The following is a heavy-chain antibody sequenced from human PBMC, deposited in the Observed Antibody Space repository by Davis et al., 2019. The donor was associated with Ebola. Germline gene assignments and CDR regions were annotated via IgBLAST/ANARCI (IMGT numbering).Heavy chain of an antibody. D-gene: IGHD2-15*01. Sequence: SVKVSCKASGGTFSSYAISWVRQAPGHGLEWMGGIIPIFGTANYAQKFQGRVTITADKSTSTAYMELSSLRSEDTAVYYSARDRWWRGDAFDIWGQGTMVTVSS. CDR3: ARDRWWRGDAFDI. J-gene: IGHJ3*02. CDR1: GGTFSSYA. V-gene: IGHV1-69*06. CDR2: IIPIFGTA.